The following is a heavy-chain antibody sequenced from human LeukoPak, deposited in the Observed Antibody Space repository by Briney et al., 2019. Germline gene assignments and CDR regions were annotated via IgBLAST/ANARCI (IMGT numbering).Heavy chain of an antibody. CDR3: ARSGYDSSGYYYS. J-gene: IGHJ4*02. V-gene: IGHV3-23*01. D-gene: IGHD3-22*01. CDR1: GFTFGSFA. CDR2: ISDSGDST. Sequence: GGSLRLSCAASGFTFGSFAMSWVRQAPGKGLEWVSAISDSGDSTYYADSVKGRFTISRDNAKNSLYLQMNSLRAEDTAVYYCARSGYDSSGYYYSWGQGTLVTVSS.